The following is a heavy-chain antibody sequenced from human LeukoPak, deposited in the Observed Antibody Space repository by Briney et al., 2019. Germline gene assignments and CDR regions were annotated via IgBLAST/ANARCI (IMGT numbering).Heavy chain of an antibody. CDR1: GFISSQYG. D-gene: IGHD5-12*01. J-gene: IGHJ5*02. V-gene: IGHV3-48*01. Sequence: GGSLRLSCAASGFISSQYGFNRVRQAPGKGLEWVSHIRSTSETFYADSVKGRFTISRDHARNSLYLQMNNLRGEDTAIYYCARDAGNSGYGCDLWGQGTLVTVSS. CDR2: IRSTSET. CDR3: ARDAGNSGYGCDL.